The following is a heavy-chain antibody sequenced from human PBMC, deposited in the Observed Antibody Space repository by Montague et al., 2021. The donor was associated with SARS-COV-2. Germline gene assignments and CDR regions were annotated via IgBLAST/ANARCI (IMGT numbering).Heavy chain of an antibody. CDR3: ARDRYSGYVLDAFDI. Sequence: TLSLTCTVSGGSISSGDYYWSWIRQHPGKGLEWIGYIYYSGSTYYNPSLKSRVTISVDTSKNQFSLKLSSVTAADTAVYYCARDRYSGYVLDAFDIWGQGTMVTVSS. J-gene: IGHJ3*02. CDR2: IYYSGST. D-gene: IGHD5-12*01. V-gene: IGHV4-31*03. CDR1: GGSISSGDYY.